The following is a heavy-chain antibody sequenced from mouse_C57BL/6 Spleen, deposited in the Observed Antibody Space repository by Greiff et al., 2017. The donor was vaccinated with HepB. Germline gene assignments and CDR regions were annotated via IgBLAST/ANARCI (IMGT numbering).Heavy chain of an antibody. D-gene: IGHD2-5*01. CDR3: ARIVTHYYAMDY. Sequence: QVHVKQSGAELVKPGASVKLSCKASGYTFTSYWMHWVKQRPGQGLEWIGMIHPNSGSTNYNEKFKSKATLTVDKSSSTAYMQLSSLTSEDSAVYYCARIVTHYYAMDYWGQGTSVTVSS. CDR2: IHPNSGST. CDR1: GYTFTSYW. V-gene: IGHV1-64*01. J-gene: IGHJ4*01.